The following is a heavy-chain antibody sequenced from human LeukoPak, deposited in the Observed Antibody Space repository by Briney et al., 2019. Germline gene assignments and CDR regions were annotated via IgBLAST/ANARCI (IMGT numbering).Heavy chain of an antibody. J-gene: IGHJ3*02. Sequence: ASVKVSCKASGYTFTSYGISWVRQAPGQGPEWMGWISAYNGNTNYAQKLQGRVTMTTDTSTSTAYMELRSLRSDDTAVYYCASAAAGNNDAFDIWGQGTMVTVSS. CDR3: ASAAAGNNDAFDI. V-gene: IGHV1-18*01. CDR2: ISAYNGNT. D-gene: IGHD6-13*01. CDR1: GYTFTSYG.